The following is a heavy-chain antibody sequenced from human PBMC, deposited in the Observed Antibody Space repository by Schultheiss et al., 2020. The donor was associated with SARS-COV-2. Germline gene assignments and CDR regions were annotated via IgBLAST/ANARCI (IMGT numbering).Heavy chain of an antibody. V-gene: IGHV1-69*13. J-gene: IGHJ6*03. CDR1: GGTFSSYA. D-gene: IGHD3/OR15-3a*01. CDR2: IIPIFGTA. Sequence: SVKVSCKASGGTFSSYAISWVRQAPGQGLEWMGGIIPIFGTANYAQKFQGRVTITADESTSTAYMELSSLRSEDTAVYYCASGPRLAYYYMDVWGKGTTVTVSS. CDR3: ASGPRLAYYYMDV.